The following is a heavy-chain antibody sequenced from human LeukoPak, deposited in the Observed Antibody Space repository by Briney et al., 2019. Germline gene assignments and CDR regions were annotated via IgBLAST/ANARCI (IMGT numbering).Heavy chain of an antibody. V-gene: IGHV1-18*01. CDR3: ARRGSPYCGGDCYLDY. D-gene: IGHD2-21*02. J-gene: IGHJ4*02. CDR1: GYTFTSYG. Sequence: ASVKCSCKASGYTFTSYGISWVRQGPGQGLEWMGWISAYNGNTNYAQKLQGRVTMTTDTYTSTAYMELRSLRSDDTAVYYCARRGSPYCGGDCYLDYWGQGKLVTVSS. CDR2: ISAYNGNT.